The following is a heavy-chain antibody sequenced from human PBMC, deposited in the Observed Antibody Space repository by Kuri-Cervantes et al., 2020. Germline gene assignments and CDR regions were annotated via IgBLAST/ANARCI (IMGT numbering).Heavy chain of an antibody. CDR2: IYYSWST. CDR1: GGSIISSSFY. J-gene: IGHJ4*02. D-gene: IGHD3-10*01. CDR3: ARGGWRGSGSYFFGY. Sequence: GSLRLSCTVSGGSIISSSFYWGWIRQPPGKGLEWIGNIYYSWSTYYNPSLKSRVTISVDTCKNQFSLKLSSVTAADTAVYYCARGGWRGSGSYFFGYWGQGTLVTVSS. V-gene: IGHV4-39*01.